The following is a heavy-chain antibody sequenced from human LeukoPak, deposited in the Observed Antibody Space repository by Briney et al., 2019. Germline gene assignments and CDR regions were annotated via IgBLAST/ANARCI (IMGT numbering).Heavy chain of an antibody. CDR3: ARVSRYYGMDV. Sequence: ASVKVSCKASGDTFTGYYMHWVRQAPGQGLEWMGWINPNSGGTKYAQKFQGRVTMTRDTSISTAYRELSRLRSDDTAVYYCARVSRYYGMDVWGQGTTVTVSS. CDR2: INPNSGGT. V-gene: IGHV1-2*02. CDR1: GDTFTGYY. J-gene: IGHJ6*02.